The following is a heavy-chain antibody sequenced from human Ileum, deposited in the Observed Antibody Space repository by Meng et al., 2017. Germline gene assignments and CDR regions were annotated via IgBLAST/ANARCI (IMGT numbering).Heavy chain of an antibody. D-gene: IGHD1-20*01. CDR2: IYYSGST. Sequence: QLKDSGPGLVSPPGSLSLTCTGAGGSISIGSYYWSWIRQPPGKGLEWIGYIYYSGSTNYNPSLKSRVTISVDTSKNQFSLKLSSVTAADTAVYYCTTDSYNWNDVPFDWGQGTLVTVSS. J-gene: IGHJ4*02. CDR3: TTDSYNWNDVPFD. CDR1: GGSISIGSYY. V-gene: IGHV4-61*01.